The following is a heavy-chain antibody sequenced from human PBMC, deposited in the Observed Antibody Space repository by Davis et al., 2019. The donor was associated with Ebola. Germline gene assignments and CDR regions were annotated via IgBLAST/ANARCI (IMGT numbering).Heavy chain of an antibody. V-gene: IGHV1-3*03. Sequence: AASVKVSCKASGYTFTNYYMHWVRQAPGQRLEWMGWINAGNGNTKYSQKFQCRVTITRDTSTSTAYMELSSLRSEDMAVYYCARGNLATAYYYYYYGMDVWGKGTTVTVSS. D-gene: IGHD1-26*01. CDR1: GYTFTNYY. J-gene: IGHJ6*04. CDR3: ARGNLATAYYYYYYGMDV. CDR2: INAGNGNT.